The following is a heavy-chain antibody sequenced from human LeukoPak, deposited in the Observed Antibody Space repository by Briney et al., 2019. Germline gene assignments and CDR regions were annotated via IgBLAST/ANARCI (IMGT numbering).Heavy chain of an antibody. Sequence: PSETLSLTCTVSGGSISSYYWSWIRQPAGKGLEWIGYIYYSGSTNYNPSLKSRVTISVDKSKNQFSLKLSSVTAADTAVYYCARLDYYDSSGSHAPFFDPWGQGTLVTVSS. J-gene: IGHJ5*02. D-gene: IGHD3-22*01. CDR3: ARLDYYDSSGSHAPFFDP. CDR1: GGSISSYY. CDR2: IYYSGST. V-gene: IGHV4-59*12.